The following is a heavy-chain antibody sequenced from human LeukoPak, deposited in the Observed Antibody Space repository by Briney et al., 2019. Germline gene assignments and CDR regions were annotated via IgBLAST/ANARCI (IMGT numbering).Heavy chain of an antibody. V-gene: IGHV3-30-3*01. CDR3: AKDQGDPNSSGWTPFDY. Sequence: PGKSLRLSCVASGFTFSRSTIHWVRQAPGKGLEWVAVISYDGSREHYADSVKGRFTISRDNSKNTLYLQMNNLGSEDTAVYYCAKDQGDPNSSGWTPFDYWGQGTLVNVSS. D-gene: IGHD6-19*01. CDR1: GFTFSRST. CDR2: ISYDGSRE. J-gene: IGHJ4*02.